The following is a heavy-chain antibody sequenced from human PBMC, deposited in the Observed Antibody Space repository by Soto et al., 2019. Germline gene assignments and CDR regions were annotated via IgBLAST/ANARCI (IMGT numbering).Heavy chain of an antibody. J-gene: IGHJ6*02. Sequence: GESLKISCKGSGFSFTTYWIAWVRQMPGKGLEWMGIIYPGDSDIRYSPSFQGQVSISADRSITTAYLQWSSLKASDTAIYYCARLSGSPSGMDVWGLGTTVTVSS. CDR2: IYPGDSDI. D-gene: IGHD6-6*01. CDR1: GFSFTTYW. V-gene: IGHV5-51*01. CDR3: ARLSGSPSGMDV.